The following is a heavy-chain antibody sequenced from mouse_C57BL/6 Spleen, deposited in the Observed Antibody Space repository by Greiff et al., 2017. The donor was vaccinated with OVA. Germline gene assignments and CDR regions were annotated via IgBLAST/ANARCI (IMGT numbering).Heavy chain of an antibody. D-gene: IGHD2-4*01. Sequence: VKLMESGPGLVAPSQSLSITYTVSGFSLTSYGVHWVRQPPGKGLEWLVVIWSDGSTTYNSALKSRLSISKDNSKSQVFLKMNSLQTDDTAMYYCARHDDYDGRAWFAYWGQGTLVTVSA. CDR3: ARHDDYDGRAWFAY. J-gene: IGHJ3*01. CDR2: IWSDGST. CDR1: GFSLTSYG. V-gene: IGHV2-6-1*01.